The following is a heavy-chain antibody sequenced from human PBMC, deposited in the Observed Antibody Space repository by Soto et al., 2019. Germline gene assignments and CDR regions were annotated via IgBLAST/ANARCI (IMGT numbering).Heavy chain of an antibody. J-gene: IGHJ4*02. CDR2: ISAYNGNT. D-gene: IGHD3-3*01. V-gene: IGHV1-18*01. Sequence: ASVKVSCKASGYTFTSYGISWVRQAPGQGLEWMGWISAYNGNTNYAQKLQGRVTMTTDTSTSTAYMELRSLRSDDTAVYYCARGGRGYDFWSGYYMGFDYWGQGTLVTVSS. CDR3: ARGGRGYDFWSGYYMGFDY. CDR1: GYTFTSYG.